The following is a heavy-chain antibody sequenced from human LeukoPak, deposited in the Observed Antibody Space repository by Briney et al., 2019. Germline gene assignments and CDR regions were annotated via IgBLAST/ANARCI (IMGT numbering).Heavy chain of an antibody. CDR3: ARQPEGEYSYGFGDH. D-gene: IGHD4-11*01. V-gene: IGHV4-39*01. Sequence: PSETLSLTCTVSGASFRSNSYYWGWIGPPPGKGLEWIASIRYSGNPFSNPSLERRLTISVDTSKNQFSLRLNSVTEAHTAVYYCARQPEGEYSYGFGDHWGQGILVIVSS. CDR2: IRYSGNP. J-gene: IGHJ4*02. CDR1: GASFRSNSYY.